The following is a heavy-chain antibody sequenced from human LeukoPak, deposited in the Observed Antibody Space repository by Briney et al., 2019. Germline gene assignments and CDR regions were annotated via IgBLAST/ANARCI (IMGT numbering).Heavy chain of an antibody. CDR1: GFTLSSYA. CDR2: ISSNGGST. D-gene: IGHD3-10*02. J-gene: IGHJ6*04. Sequence: GGSLRLSCAASGFTLSSYAMSWVRQAPGKGLEYVSAISSNGGSTYYANSVKGRFTISRDNSKNSLYLQMNSLRAEDTAVYYCAELGITMIGGVWGKGTTVTISS. CDR3: AELGITMIGGV. V-gene: IGHV3-64*01.